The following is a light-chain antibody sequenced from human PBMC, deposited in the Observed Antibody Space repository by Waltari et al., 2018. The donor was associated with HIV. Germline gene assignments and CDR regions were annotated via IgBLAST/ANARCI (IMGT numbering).Light chain of an antibody. CDR1: PSDSSNY. CDR2: GAS. V-gene: IGKV3-20*01. J-gene: IGKJ1*01. Sequence: IVLTQSPGTLSLSPGERATLSCRASPSDSSNYLAWYQQKPGQAPRLLIYGASRRATGIPERFSGSGSGTDFTLTISRLEPEDFAVYYCQQYSSRRTFGQGTKVEMK. CDR3: QQYSSRRT.